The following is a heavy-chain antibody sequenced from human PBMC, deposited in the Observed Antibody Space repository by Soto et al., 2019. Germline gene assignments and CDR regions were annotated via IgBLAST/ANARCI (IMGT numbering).Heavy chain of an antibody. CDR3: ARVRSSSHYYYYYYGMDV. Sequence: SETLSLTCAVYGGSFSGYYWSWIRQPPGKVLEWIGEINHSGSTNYNPSLKSRVTISVDTSKNQFSLKLSSVTAADTAVYYCARVRSSSHYYYYYYGMDVWGQGTTVTVS. CDR2: INHSGST. CDR1: GGSFSGYY. D-gene: IGHD6-13*01. J-gene: IGHJ6*02. V-gene: IGHV4-34*01.